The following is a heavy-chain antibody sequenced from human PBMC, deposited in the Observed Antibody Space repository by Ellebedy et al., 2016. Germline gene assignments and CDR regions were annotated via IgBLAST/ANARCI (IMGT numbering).Heavy chain of an antibody. D-gene: IGHD1-26*01. J-gene: IGHJ4*02. CDR2: ISSSSSYI. CDR3: ARSTVGTTMALDH. CDR1: GFTFSSYS. Sequence: GGSLRLXCAASGFTFSSYSMNWVRQAPGKGLEWVSSISSSSSYIYYADSVKGRFTISRDNAKNSLYLQMTSLRAGDTAVYYCARSTVGTTMALDHWGQGTLVTVAS. V-gene: IGHV3-21*01.